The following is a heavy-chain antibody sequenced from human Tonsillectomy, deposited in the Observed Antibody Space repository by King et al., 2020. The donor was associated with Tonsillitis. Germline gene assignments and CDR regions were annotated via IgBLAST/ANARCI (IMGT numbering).Heavy chain of an antibody. CDR3: ARHYYGSGTYDDAFDI. CDR1: GFIFSDYN. D-gene: IGHD3-10*01. Sequence: VQLVESGGGLVKPGGSLRLSCAASGFIFSDYNVNWVRQAPGKGLEWVSSITSSSSYMYYADSVKGRFTISRDNAKNSLYLQMNTLRAEDTAGYYCARHYYGSGTYDDAFDIWGQGTMVFVSS. J-gene: IGHJ3*02. CDR2: ITSSSSYM. V-gene: IGHV3-21*01.